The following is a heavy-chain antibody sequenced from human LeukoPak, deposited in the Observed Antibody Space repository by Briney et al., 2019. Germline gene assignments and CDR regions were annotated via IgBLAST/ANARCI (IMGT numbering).Heavy chain of an antibody. Sequence: SSETLSLTSTVSGGSIRSYTWCAFRQPPGKGLEWIGYIYYSGSTNYNPSLKSRVTISVDTSKNQFSLKLSSVTAADTAVYYCARVMESSSSSGVIWGQGTLVTVSS. J-gene: IGHJ4*02. V-gene: IGHV4-59*01. CDR2: IYYSGST. D-gene: IGHD6-6*01. CDR3: ARVMESSSSSGVI. CDR1: GGSIRSYT.